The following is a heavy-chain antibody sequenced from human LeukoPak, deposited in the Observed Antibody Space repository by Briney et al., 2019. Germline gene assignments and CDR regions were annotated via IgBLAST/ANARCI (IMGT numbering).Heavy chain of an antibody. Sequence: GGSLRLSCAVSGFTVTNDYMNWVRQAPGKGLEWVSIIYCGGSTYYADSVKGRFTISRDSSNNTLFLQMSNLRADDSGLYYCATDVRSSPLGFWGHGTLVTVSS. CDR3: ATDVRSSPLGF. J-gene: IGHJ4*01. CDR1: GFTVTNDY. CDR2: IYCGGST. D-gene: IGHD6-13*01. V-gene: IGHV3-66*01.